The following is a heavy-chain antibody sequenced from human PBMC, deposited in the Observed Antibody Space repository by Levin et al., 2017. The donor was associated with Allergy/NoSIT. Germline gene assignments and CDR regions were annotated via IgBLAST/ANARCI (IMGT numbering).Heavy chain of an antibody. Sequence: PGGSLRLSCAASGFTFSSYAMSWVRQAPGKGLEWVSAIDSSGGSTYYADSVKGRFTISRDNSKNTLYLQMNSLRAEDTAVYYCAKDCSGVSCYNQYWGQGTLVTVSS. V-gene: IGHV3-23*01. J-gene: IGHJ4*02. CDR2: IDSSGGST. CDR3: AKDCSGVSCYNQY. CDR1: GFTFSSYA. D-gene: IGHD2-15*01.